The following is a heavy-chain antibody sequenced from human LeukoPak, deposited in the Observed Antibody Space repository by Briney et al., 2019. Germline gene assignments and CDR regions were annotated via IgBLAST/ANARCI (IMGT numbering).Heavy chain of an antibody. CDR2: IWYDGSDK. V-gene: IGHV3-33*01. Sequence: GGSLRLSCAASGXTFSNYGMHWVRQAPGKGLEWVAVIWYDGSDKYYADSVKGRFTISRDNSKKTLYLQMNSLRVDDTAVYYCARVEYSSSWCFDYWGQGTLVTVSS. CDR3: ARVEYSSSWCFDY. CDR1: GXTFSNYG. J-gene: IGHJ4*02. D-gene: IGHD6-13*01.